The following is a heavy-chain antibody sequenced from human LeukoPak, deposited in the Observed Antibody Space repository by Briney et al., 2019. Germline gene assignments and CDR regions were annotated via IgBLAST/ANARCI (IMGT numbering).Heavy chain of an antibody. D-gene: IGHD3-22*01. J-gene: IGHJ3*02. V-gene: IGHV1-69*05. CDR2: IIPIFGTA. Sequence: GASVKVSCKASGYTFTNYGVSWVRQAPGQGLEWMGGIIPIFGTANYAQKFQGRVTITTDESTSTAYMELSSLRSEDTAVYYCARLSVYYDSSGYYYGAFDIWGQGTMVTVSS. CDR1: GYTFTNYG. CDR3: ARLSVYYDSSGYYYGAFDI.